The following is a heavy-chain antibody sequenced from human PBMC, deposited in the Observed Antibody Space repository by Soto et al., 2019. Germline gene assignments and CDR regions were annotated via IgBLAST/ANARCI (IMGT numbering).Heavy chain of an antibody. CDR1: GGSVSSGSYY. Sequence: QVQLQESGPGLVKPSETLSLTCTVSGGSVSSGSYYWSWIRQPPGKGLEWIGYIYYSGSTNYNPSLKSRVTKSVDTSKNQFSLKLSSVTAADTAVYYCARVATVTTSIYYYYGMDVWGQGTTVTVSS. D-gene: IGHD4-4*01. CDR2: IYYSGST. V-gene: IGHV4-61*01. CDR3: ARVATVTTSIYYYYGMDV. J-gene: IGHJ6*02.